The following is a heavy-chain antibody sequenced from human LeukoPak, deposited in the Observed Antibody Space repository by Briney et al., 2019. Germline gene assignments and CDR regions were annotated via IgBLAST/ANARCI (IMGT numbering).Heavy chain of an antibody. V-gene: IGHV4-59*01. CDR1: GGSISSYY. Sequence: SETLSLTCTVSGGSISSYYWSWIRQPPGKGLEWIGYIYYSGSTNYNPSLKSRVTISVDTSKNQFSLKLSSVTAADTAVYYCARDQHYYDSSGYSWFDPWGQGTLVTVSS. D-gene: IGHD3-22*01. CDR3: ARDQHYYDSSGYSWFDP. CDR2: IYYSGST. J-gene: IGHJ5*02.